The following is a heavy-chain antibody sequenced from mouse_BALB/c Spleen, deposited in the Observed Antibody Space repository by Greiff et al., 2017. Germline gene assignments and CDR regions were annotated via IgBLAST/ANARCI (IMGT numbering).Heavy chain of an antibody. CDR2: IWSGGST. Sequence: VKLVESGPGLVQPTQSLSITCTVSGFSLTSYGVHWVRQSPGKGLEWLGVIWSGGSTDYNAAFISRLSISKDNSKSQVFFKMNSLQANDTAIYYCAREGGNYRYDGAMDYWGQGTSVTVSS. CDR1: GFSLTSYG. CDR3: AREGGNYRYDGAMDY. V-gene: IGHV2-2*02. D-gene: IGHD2-14*01. J-gene: IGHJ4*01.